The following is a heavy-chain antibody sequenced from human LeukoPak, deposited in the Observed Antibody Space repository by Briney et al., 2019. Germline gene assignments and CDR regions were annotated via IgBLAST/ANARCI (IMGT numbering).Heavy chain of an antibody. CDR1: GFTFSTYW. CDR2: INRDGSEK. CDR3: AKEGLWFGESAYFDY. V-gene: IGHV3-7*01. Sequence: GGSLRLSCAASGFTFSTYWMSRVRQAPGKGLEWVANINRDGSEKYYVDSVKGRFTISRDNSKNTLYLQMNSLRAEDTAVYYCAKEGLWFGESAYFDYWGQGTLVTVSS. J-gene: IGHJ4*02. D-gene: IGHD3-10*01.